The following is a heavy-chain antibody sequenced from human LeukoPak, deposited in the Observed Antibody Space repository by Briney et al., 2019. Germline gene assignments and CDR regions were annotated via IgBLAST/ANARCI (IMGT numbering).Heavy chain of an antibody. CDR2: IKSKTDGGTT. CDR3: YSSSWDYYFDY. V-gene: IGHV3-15*01. Sequence: GGSLRLSCAASEFTFSNAWMSWVRQAPGKGLEWVGRIKSKTDGGTTDYAAPVKGRFTISRDDSKNTLYLQMNSLKTEDTAVYYCYSSSWDYYFDYWGQGTLVTVSS. J-gene: IGHJ4*02. D-gene: IGHD6-13*01. CDR1: EFTFSNAW.